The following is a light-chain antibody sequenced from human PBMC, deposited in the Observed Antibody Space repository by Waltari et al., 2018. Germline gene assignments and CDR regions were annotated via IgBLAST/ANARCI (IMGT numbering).Light chain of an antibody. V-gene: IGLV2-23*02. Sequence: QSALTQPASVSGSPGQSITISCTGTSSDVGSYNLVSWYQQHPGKAPKLMIYEVSKRPSGVSNRFSGSTSGNTASLTISGLQAEDGADYYCCSYAGSSTVFGGGTKLTVL. CDR1: SSDVGSYNL. CDR2: EVS. CDR3: CSYAGSSTV. J-gene: IGLJ2*01.